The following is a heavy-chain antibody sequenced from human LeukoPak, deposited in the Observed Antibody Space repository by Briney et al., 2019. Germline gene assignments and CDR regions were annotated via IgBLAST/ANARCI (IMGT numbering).Heavy chain of an antibody. CDR3: AKDGRVAGLDY. V-gene: IGHV3-30*18. J-gene: IGHJ4*02. D-gene: IGHD6-19*01. Sequence: VGSLRLSCAASGFTFSSDGMHWVRQAPGKGLEWVAVILYDGSNKYYADSVKGRFTISRDNSKNTLYLQMNSLRAEDTAVYYCAKDGRVAGLDYWGQGTLVTVSS. CDR2: ILYDGSNK. CDR1: GFTFSSDG.